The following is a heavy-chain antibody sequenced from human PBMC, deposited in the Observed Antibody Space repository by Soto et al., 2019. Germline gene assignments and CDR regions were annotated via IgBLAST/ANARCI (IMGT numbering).Heavy chain of an antibody. CDR1: GFTFSNYG. CDR2: ISYDGSNK. CDR3: AKGPRIAVAGLGDS. Sequence: QVQLVESGGGVVQPGRSLRLSCAASGFTFSNYGMHWVRQAPGKGLEWVAGISYDGSNKYYADSVKGRFTISRDNSKKILSLQMNSLRGDDTAVYYCAKGPRIAVAGLGDSWGQGTLVSVSS. J-gene: IGHJ5*01. D-gene: IGHD6-19*01. V-gene: IGHV3-30*18.